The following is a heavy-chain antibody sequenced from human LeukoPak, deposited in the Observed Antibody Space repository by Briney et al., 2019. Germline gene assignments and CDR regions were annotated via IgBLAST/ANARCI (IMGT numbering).Heavy chain of an antibody. Sequence: GASVKVSRKASGYNFNTYTIHWVRQAPGQGLEWMGWVNAGNGDTKYSQNFQGTVTFTRDTSATTAYMELSSLRSEDTAVYFCARGRYSGYDSFAGVYWGQGTLVTVSS. CDR2: VNAGNGDT. D-gene: IGHD5-12*01. J-gene: IGHJ4*02. CDR1: GYNFNTYT. V-gene: IGHV1-3*01. CDR3: ARGRYSGYDSFAGVY.